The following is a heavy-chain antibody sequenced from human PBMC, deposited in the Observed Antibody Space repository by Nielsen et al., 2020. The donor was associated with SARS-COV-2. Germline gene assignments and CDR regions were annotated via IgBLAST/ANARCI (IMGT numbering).Heavy chain of an antibody. CDR2: VSWNSAYM. D-gene: IGHD3-22*01. V-gene: IGHV3-9*01. J-gene: IGHJ4*02. CDR1: GFTFDDYA. CDR3: AKDGRPAYYDSSGLDY. Sequence: GRSLRLSCAASGFTFDDYAMHWVRQVPGKGLEWVSGVSWNSAYMAYADSVKGRFTISRDNAKNSLYLQMNSLRAEDTAVYYCAKDGRPAYYDSSGLDYWGQGTLVTVSS.